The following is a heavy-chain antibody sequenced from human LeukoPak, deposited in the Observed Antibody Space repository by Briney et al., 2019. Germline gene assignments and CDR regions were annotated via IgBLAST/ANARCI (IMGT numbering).Heavy chain of an antibody. CDR1: GFTFSDNY. D-gene: IGHD3-16*02. CDR3: ARHGGAYDYVWGSYRYSAWFDY. Sequence: GSLRLSCAASGFTFSDNYMSWIRQPPGKGLEWIGYIYYSGSTNYNPSLKSRVTISVDTSKNQFSLKLSSVTAADTAVYYCARHGGAYDYVWGSYRYSAWFDYWGQGTLVTVSS. J-gene: IGHJ5*01. V-gene: IGHV4-59*01. CDR2: IYYSGST.